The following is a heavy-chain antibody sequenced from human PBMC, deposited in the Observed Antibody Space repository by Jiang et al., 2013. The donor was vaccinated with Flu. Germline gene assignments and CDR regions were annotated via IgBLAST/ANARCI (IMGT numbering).Heavy chain of an antibody. V-gene: IGHV4-59*01. CDR3: ARARNDYGDSRTGIDN. CDR1: CLHQSLL. D-gene: IGHD4-17*01. J-gene: IGHJ4*02. Sequence: SLHLQCLWCLHQSLLLEMDPASPHGKGLEWIGDISHSGTTNHNPSLESRVNISVDTSKNQFSLKLDSVTAADTAVYYCARARNDYGDSRTGIDNWGQGTLVIVSS. CDR2: ISHSGTT.